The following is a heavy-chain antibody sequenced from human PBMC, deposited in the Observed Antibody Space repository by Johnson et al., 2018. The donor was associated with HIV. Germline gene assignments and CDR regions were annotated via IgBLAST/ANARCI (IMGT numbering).Heavy chain of an antibody. Sequence: VQLVESGGGVVQPGRSLRLSCAASGFTFSSNYMSWVRQAPGKGLEWVSVIYSGGSTYYADSVKGRFTISRDNSKNTLYLQMNSLRAEDTAVYYCARDSGSYQGAFDIWGQGTMVTVSS. D-gene: IGHD1-26*01. CDR3: ARDSGSYQGAFDI. CDR1: GFTFSSNY. V-gene: IGHV3-66*02. J-gene: IGHJ3*02. CDR2: IYSGGST.